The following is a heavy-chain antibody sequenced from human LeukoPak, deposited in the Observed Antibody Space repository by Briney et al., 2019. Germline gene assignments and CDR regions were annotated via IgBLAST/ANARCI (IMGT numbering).Heavy chain of an antibody. V-gene: IGHV3-48*01. J-gene: IGHJ4*02. CDR1: GFTFSSYS. D-gene: IGHD3-16*01. Sequence: PGGSLRPSCAASGFTFSSYSMNSVRQAPGKGLEWVSYISSSGSTIYYADSVKGRFTNSRDNAKNSLYLQMNSLRAEDTAVYYCAREGPGDYVWGSSYFDYWGQGTLVTVSP. CDR3: AREGPGDYVWGSSYFDY. CDR2: ISSSGSTI.